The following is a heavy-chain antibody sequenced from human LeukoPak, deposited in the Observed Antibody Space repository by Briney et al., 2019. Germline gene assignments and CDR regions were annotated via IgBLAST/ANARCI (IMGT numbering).Heavy chain of an antibody. CDR1: GYTFTGYY. CDR3: ARDEGDGYNCAY. CDR2: INPNSGGT. Sequence: ASVKVSCKASGYTFTGYYMHWVRQAPGQGLEWMGWINPNSGGTNYAQKFRGRVTMTRDTSISTAYRELSRLRSDDTAVYYCARDEGDGYNCAYWGQGTLVTVSS. V-gene: IGHV1-2*02. D-gene: IGHD5-24*01. J-gene: IGHJ4*02.